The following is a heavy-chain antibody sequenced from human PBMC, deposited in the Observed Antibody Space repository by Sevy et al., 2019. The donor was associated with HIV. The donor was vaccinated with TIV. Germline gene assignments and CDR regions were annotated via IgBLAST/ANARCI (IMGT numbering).Heavy chain of an antibody. D-gene: IGHD3-3*02. CDR3: AREHTTISANYDYYGMDV. CDR2: IKEDGSEE. CDR1: GFTFSAYW. J-gene: IGHJ6*02. V-gene: IGHV3-7*01. Sequence: GGSLRLSCAASGFTFSAYWMSWVRQVPGKGLEWAANIKEDGSEEHYVASVKRRFSISRDNAKKTLYLQMNSLRAEDTAVYFCAREHTTISANYDYYGMDVWGQGTTVTVSS.